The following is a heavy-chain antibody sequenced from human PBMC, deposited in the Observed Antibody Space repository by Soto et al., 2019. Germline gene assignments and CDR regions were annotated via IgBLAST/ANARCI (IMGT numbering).Heavy chain of an antibody. D-gene: IGHD2-21*02. CDR1: GGSFSGYY. CDR3: ARGQRYCGGDCYWRYYYGMDV. CDR2: INHSGST. J-gene: IGHJ6*02. Sequence: ETLSLTCAVYGGSFSGYYWSWIRQPPGKGLEWIGEINHSGSTNYNPSLKSRVTISVDTSKNQFSLKLSSVTAADTAVYYCARGQRYCGGDCYWRYYYGMDVWGQGTTVS. V-gene: IGHV4-34*01.